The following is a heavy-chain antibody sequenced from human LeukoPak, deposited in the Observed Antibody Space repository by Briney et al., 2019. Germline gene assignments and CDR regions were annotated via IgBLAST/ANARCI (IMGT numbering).Heavy chain of an antibody. CDR1: GFSFSTTA. D-gene: IGHD4-17*01. V-gene: IGHV3-23*01. J-gene: IGHJ3*01. Sequence: GGSLRLSCAVSGFSFSTTATSWVRQAPGRGLEWVSGISGSGTTTFYADSVKGRFTISRDNSKNTVSLLMNSLRAEDTAVYYCAKDLATVTPRGTFEVWGQGTVVTVIS. CDR3: AKDLATVTPRGTFEV. CDR2: ISGSGTTT.